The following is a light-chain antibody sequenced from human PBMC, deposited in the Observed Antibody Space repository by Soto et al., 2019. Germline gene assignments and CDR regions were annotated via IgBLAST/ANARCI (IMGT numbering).Light chain of an antibody. J-gene: IGKJ3*01. CDR1: QDISNY. CDR3: QQDDNLPPFT. Sequence: DIQMPQSPSSLSASVGDRVTITCQASQDISNYLNWYQQKPGKAPKLLIYDASNLASGVPSRFSGSGTGTDVTFTISTLQPKDIATYYGQQDDNLPPFTFGPGTKVDI. CDR2: DAS. V-gene: IGKV1-33*01.